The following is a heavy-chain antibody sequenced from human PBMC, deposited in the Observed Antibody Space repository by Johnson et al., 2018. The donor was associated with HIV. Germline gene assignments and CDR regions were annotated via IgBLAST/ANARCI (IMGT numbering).Heavy chain of an antibody. D-gene: IGHD2-15*01. CDR1: GFTFSDYY. CDR3: ARYPVSSVVAAPRVNDAFDI. J-gene: IGHJ3*02. Sequence: QVQLVESGGGLVKPGGSLRLSCAASGFTFSDYYMTWIRQAPGKGLEWVSYISSSGSTIYYADSVKGRFTISRDNAKNSLSLQMNSLRAEDTAVCYCARYPVSSVVAAPRVNDAFDIWGQGTMVTVSS. V-gene: IGHV3-11*04. CDR2: ISSSGSTI.